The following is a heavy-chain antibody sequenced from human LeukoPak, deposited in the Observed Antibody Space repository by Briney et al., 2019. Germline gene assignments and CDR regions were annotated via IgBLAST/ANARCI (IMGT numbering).Heavy chain of an antibody. D-gene: IGHD2-2*01. CDR1: GYTFTSYG. Sequence: GASVKVSCKASGYTFTSYGISWVRQAPGQGLEWMGWISAYNGNTNYAQKLQGRVTMTTDTSTSTAYMELRSLRSDDTAVYYCARDRSVVVPAHYYYYGMDVWGKGTMVTVSS. V-gene: IGHV1-18*04. CDR2: ISAYNGNT. CDR3: ARDRSVVVPAHYYYYGMDV. J-gene: IGHJ6*04.